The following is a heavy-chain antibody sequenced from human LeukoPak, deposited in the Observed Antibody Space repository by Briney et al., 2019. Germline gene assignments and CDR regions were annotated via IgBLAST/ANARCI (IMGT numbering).Heavy chain of an antibody. J-gene: IGHJ4*02. Sequence: PGGSLRLSCAASGFTASSNYMSWVRQAPGKGLEWVSVIYSGGSTYYADSVKGRFTISRDNSKNTLYLQMNSLRAEDTAVYYCARDRSYGQGGLDYWGQGTLVTVSS. CDR3: ARDRSYGQGGLDY. V-gene: IGHV3-53*01. CDR2: IYSGGST. D-gene: IGHD5-18*01. CDR1: GFTASSNY.